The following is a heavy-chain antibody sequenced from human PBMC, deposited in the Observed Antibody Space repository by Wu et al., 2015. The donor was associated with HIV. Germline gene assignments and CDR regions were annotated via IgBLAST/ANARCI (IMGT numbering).Heavy chain of an antibody. Sequence: QVQLVQSGAEVKVSCKASGYRFTSHGISWVRQAPGQGLEWMGWISTYNGNRNYVQKFQGRVTMTTDTSTNTAYMELRSLRSDDTAIYYCARVGCSSISCWYYFDYWGQGTLVTVSS. D-gene: IGHD2-2*01. CDR3: ARVGCSSISCWYYFDY. CDR1: GYRFTSHG. CDR2: ISTYNGNR. V-gene: IGHV1-18*01. J-gene: IGHJ4*02.